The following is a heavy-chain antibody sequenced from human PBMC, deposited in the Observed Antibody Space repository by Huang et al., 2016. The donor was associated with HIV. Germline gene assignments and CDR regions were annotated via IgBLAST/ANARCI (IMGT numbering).Heavy chain of an antibody. J-gene: IGHJ4*02. CDR1: GFTFSSYS. Sequence: EVQLVESGGGLVKPGGSLRLSWVAYGFTFSSYSMNWVRQAPGKGLEWVSSISSSSSYIYYADSVKGRFTISRDNAKNSLYLQMNSLRAEDTAVYYCASEIAAASIDYWGQGTLVTVSS. V-gene: IGHV3-21*01. CDR3: ASEIAAASIDY. CDR2: ISSSSSYI. D-gene: IGHD6-13*01.